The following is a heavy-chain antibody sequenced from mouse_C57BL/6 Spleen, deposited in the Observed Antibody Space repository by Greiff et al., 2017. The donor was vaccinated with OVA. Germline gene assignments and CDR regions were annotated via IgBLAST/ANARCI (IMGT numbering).Heavy chain of an antibody. CDR1: GYTFTSYW. V-gene: IGHV1-50*01. CDR2: IDPSDSYT. CDR3: ARRAIYYGNYGAMDY. D-gene: IGHD2-1*01. Sequence: QVQLQQPGAELVKPGASVKLSCKASGYTFTSYWMQWVKHRPGQGLEWIGEIDPSDSYTNYNQKFKGKATLTVDTSSSTAYMQLSSLTSEDSAVYYCARRAIYYGNYGAMDYWGQGTSVTVSS. J-gene: IGHJ4*01.